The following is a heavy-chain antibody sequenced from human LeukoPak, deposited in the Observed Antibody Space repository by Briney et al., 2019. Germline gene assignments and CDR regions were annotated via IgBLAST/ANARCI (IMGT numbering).Heavy chain of an antibody. Sequence: PSETLSLTCTVSGGSIRRSSCSWGWIRQPPGKGLEWIGSIYYSGSTYYNPSLKSRVTISVDTSKNQFSLKLSSVTAADTAVYFCGSHVEMTTNYYYNGMDVWGQGTTVTVSS. CDR3: GSHVEMTTNYYYNGMDV. J-gene: IGHJ6*02. CDR1: GGSIRRSSCS. CDR2: IYYSGST. V-gene: IGHV4-39*01. D-gene: IGHD5-24*01.